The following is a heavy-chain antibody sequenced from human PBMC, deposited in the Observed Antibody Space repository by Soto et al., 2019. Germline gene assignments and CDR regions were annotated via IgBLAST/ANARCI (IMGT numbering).Heavy chain of an antibody. V-gene: IGHV3-23*01. D-gene: IGHD3-3*01. Sequence: GGSLRLSCSASGFSFGSYALSWVRQAPGKGLEWVSTISGSDGKTFYADSVKGRFSISRDTSQSTLYLQMNSLRADDTAMYYCARWSYLDYWGQGTRVTVSS. CDR2: ISGSDGKT. J-gene: IGHJ4*02. CDR3: ARWSYLDY. CDR1: GFSFGSYA.